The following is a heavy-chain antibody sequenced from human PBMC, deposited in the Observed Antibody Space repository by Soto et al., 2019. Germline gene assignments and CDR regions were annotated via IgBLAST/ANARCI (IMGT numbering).Heavy chain of an antibody. D-gene: IGHD3-16*01. Sequence: GESLKISCKGSGYSFTTYWIGWVRQMPGKGLEWMGIIWPGDSDTRYNPSFQGHVTFSADKSISTAYLHLNSLKASDTAMYYCARLRDYAAGMDVWGQGTTVTVSS. J-gene: IGHJ6*02. CDR2: IWPGDSDT. V-gene: IGHV5-51*01. CDR3: ARLRDYAAGMDV. CDR1: GYSFTTYW.